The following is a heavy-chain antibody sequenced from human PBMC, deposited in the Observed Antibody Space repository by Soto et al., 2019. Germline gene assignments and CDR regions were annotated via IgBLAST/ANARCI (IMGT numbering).Heavy chain of an antibody. Sequence: SETLSLTCDVSGGSTMISSYYCAWIRQPPGKGLEWIGSMYYSGSTYYNPSLKSRVTMSVDTSKNQFSLRLNSVTAADTAVYYCALLSILGATPYQFYVWGKGFLVPVSS. J-gene: IGHJ4*02. D-gene: IGHD1-26*01. V-gene: IGHV4-39*01. CDR3: ALLSILGATPYQFYV. CDR2: MYYSGST. CDR1: GGSTMISSYY.